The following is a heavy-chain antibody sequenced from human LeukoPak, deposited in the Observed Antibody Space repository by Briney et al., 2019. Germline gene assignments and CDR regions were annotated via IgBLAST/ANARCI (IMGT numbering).Heavy chain of an antibody. CDR2: IIPIFGTA. CDR3: ARELERRLDYYYGMDV. D-gene: IGHD1-1*01. V-gene: IGHV1-69*13. CDR1: GGTFSSYA. J-gene: IGHJ6*02. Sequence: GASVRVSCKASGGTFSSYAISWVRQAPGQGLEWMGEIIPIFGTANYAQKFQGRVTITADESTSTAYMELSSLRSEDTAVYYCARELERRLDYYYGMDVWGQGTTVTVSS.